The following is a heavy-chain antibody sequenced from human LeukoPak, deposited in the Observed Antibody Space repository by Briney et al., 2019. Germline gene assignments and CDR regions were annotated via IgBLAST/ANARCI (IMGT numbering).Heavy chain of an antibody. V-gene: IGHV1-18*01. J-gene: IGHJ4*02. D-gene: IGHD3-22*01. CDR2: ISAYNGNT. CDR1: GYTFTGYG. CDR3: ARVPGYDSSGYSNDY. Sequence: ASVKVSCKASGYTFTGYGISWVRQAPGQGLEWMGWISAYNGNTNYAQKLQGRVTMTTETSTSTAYMELRSLRSDDTAVYYCARVPGYDSSGYSNDYWGQGTLVTVSS.